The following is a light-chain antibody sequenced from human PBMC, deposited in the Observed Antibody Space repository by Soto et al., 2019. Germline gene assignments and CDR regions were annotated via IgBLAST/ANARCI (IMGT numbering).Light chain of an antibody. V-gene: IGKV3-20*01. J-gene: IGKJ1*01. Sequence: ESVLTHSPGTLSLSPGEIATLSCRASQSVSSNYLAWYQQKPVQAPRLLIYGASTRATGIPDRFSGSGSGTDFTLTISRLEPEDSAVYYCQQYGSSPTWTLGQGTKVDIK. CDR1: QSVSSNY. CDR2: GAS. CDR3: QQYGSSPTWT.